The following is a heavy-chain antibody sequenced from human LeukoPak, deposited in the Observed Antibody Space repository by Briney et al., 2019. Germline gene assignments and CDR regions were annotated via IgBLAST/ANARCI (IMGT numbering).Heavy chain of an antibody. CDR3: ARGGGKFDY. D-gene: IGHD3-16*01. CDR1: GFNFSSYW. V-gene: IGHV3-7*04. Sequence: PGGSLRLSCAASGFNFSSYWMSWVRQAPGKGLEWMANIKQDGNKKYYVDSVKGRFTISRDNAKNSLYLQMKSLRAEDTAVYYCARGGGKFDYWGQGTLVTVSS. CDR2: IKQDGNKK. J-gene: IGHJ4*02.